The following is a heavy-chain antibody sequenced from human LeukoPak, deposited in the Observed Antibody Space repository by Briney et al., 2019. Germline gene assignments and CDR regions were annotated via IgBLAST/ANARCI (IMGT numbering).Heavy chain of an antibody. CDR1: GYTVTSYY. D-gene: IGHD2-2*01. Sequence: GASVKVSCKASGYTVTSYYMHWVRQAPGQGLEWMGIVNPSSISASYAQKFQGRVTMTRDTSTSTVSMELRSLRSDDTAVYYCASVYQHGMDVWGQGTTVTVSS. CDR2: VNPSSISA. J-gene: IGHJ6*02. CDR3: ASVYQHGMDV. V-gene: IGHV1-46*01.